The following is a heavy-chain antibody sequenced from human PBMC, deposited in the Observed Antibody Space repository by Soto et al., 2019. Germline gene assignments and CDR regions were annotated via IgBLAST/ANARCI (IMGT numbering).Heavy chain of an antibody. CDR1: GFTVSSNY. CDR3: ARSFSGVGSGNH. Sequence: EVQLVESGGGLVQPGGSLRLSCAASGFTVSSNYMSWVRQAPGKGLEWVSVIYSGGSTYYADSVKGRFTISRDNSKNTLSLQMNSLRAEDTAVYYCARSFSGVGSGNHWGQGTLVTVSS. D-gene: IGHD3-10*01. V-gene: IGHV3-66*01. CDR2: IYSGGST. J-gene: IGHJ5*02.